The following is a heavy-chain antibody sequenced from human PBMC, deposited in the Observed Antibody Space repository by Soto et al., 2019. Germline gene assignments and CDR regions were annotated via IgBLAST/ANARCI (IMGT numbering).Heavy chain of an antibody. J-gene: IGHJ5*02. CDR1: GGSISSSSYY. CDR2: IYYSGST. D-gene: IGHD3-10*01. CDR3: ARCRITMVRDRDWFDP. V-gene: IGHV4-39*01. Sequence: PSETLSLTSTVSGGSISSSSYYWGWIRQPPGKGLEWIGSIYYSGSTYYDPSLKSRVTISVDTSKNQFSLKLSSVTAADTAVYYCARCRITMVRDRDWFDPWGQGTLVTVSS.